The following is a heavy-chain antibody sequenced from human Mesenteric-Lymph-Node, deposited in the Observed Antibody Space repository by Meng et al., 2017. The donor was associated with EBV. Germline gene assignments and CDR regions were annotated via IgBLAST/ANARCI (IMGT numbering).Heavy chain of an antibody. V-gene: IGHV4-30-4*01. CDR3: ASRGYSDGWTFDS. CDR1: GGSVSSAGYY. D-gene: IGHD5-18*01. Sequence: QGQLRGSGPGRVKPSQSLALTCAVSGGSVSSAGYYWNWIRQPPGKGLEWIGYMYYSGSIYYNPSLKSRVTISVDTSKNQFSLKLSSVTAADTAVYYCASRGYSDGWTFDSWGQGTLVTVSS. J-gene: IGHJ4*02. CDR2: MYYSGSI.